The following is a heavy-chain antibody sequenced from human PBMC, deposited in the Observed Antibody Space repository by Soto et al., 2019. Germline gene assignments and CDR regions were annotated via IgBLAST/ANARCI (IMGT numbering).Heavy chain of an antibody. V-gene: IGHV3-23*01. D-gene: IGHD5-12*01. Sequence: EVQLLESGGGLVQPGGSLRLSCAASGFTFSSYAMTWVRQAPGKGLEWVSAISGSGDNTYYADSVKGRFTISRDSSKNTLSLQMDSRRVEDTAVYYCAKGLYGGYDGVPHYWGQGTLVTVSS. CDR1: GFTFSSYA. CDR2: ISGSGDNT. CDR3: AKGLYGGYDGVPHY. J-gene: IGHJ4*02.